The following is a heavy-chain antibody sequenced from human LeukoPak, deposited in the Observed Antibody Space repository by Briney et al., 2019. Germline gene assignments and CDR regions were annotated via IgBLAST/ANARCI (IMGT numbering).Heavy chain of an antibody. V-gene: IGHV4-39*01. J-gene: IGHJ4*02. Sequence: PSETLSLTCTVSGDSISSSNSYWGWIRQPPGKGLEWIGSIYYSGNTYYNASLKSRVTISVDTSKNQFSLKLSSVTAADTAVYYCARAVGTTSALFDFWGQGTLVTVSS. CDR1: GDSISSSNSY. CDR2: IYYSGNT. D-gene: IGHD2-21*02. CDR3: ARAVGTTSALFDF.